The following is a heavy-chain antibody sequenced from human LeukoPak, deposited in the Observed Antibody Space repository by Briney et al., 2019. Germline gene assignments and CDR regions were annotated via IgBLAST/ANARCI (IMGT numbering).Heavy chain of an antibody. Sequence: GGSLRLSCAASGLTVSSNCISWVRQAPGRGLEWVSVIYSGDRTDYSDSVKGRFTISRDTFQNTVFLQMNSLKAEDTGVYYCTRDQEGSSYWGQGALVTVSS. J-gene: IGHJ4*02. V-gene: IGHV3-66*01. CDR3: TRDQEGSSY. D-gene: IGHD2-15*01. CDR1: GLTVSSNC. CDR2: IYSGDRT.